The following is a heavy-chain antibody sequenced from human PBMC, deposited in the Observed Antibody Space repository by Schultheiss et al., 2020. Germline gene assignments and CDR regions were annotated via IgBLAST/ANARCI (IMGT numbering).Heavy chain of an antibody. CDR3: AREDIVVGFDP. Sequence: GGSLRLSCAASGFTFSSYSMNWVRQAPGKGLEWVSYISSSSSTIYYADSVKGRFTISRDNAKNSLYLQMNSLRAEDTAVYYCAREDIVVGFDPWGQGTLVTGSS. V-gene: IGHV3-48*01. J-gene: IGHJ5*02. D-gene: IGHD2-15*01. CDR2: ISSSSSTI. CDR1: GFTFSSYS.